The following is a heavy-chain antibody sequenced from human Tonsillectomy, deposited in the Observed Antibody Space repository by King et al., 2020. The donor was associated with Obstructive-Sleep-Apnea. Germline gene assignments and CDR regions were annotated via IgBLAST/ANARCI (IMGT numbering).Heavy chain of an antibody. CDR3: AALYEILKSPYYYNAADV. D-gene: IGHD3-9*01. V-gene: IGHV5-10-1*03. CDR1: GYSFSSHW. CDR2: NDPTDSYT. J-gene: IGHJ6*02. Sequence: VQLVESGAVVKKPGESLRISCKASGYSFSSHWISWVRQVSGKGLEWIGRNDPTDSYTNYCPSFHGHVTFSVDKSDNTAYLQWSSLNASDTATSYCAALYEILKSPYYYNAADVWGQGTTVTVSS.